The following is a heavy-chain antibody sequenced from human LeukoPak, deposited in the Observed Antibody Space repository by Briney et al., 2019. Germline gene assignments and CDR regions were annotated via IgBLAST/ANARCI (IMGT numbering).Heavy chain of an antibody. Sequence: SETLSLTCTVSGGSISSYYWSWIRQPPGKGLEWIGYIYYSGSTNYSPSLNSRVTISVDTSKNQFSLKLSSVTAADTAVYYCAGGGSVSWRQWFDPWGHGTLVTVSS. V-gene: IGHV4-59*01. CDR3: AGGGSVSWRQWFDP. J-gene: IGHJ5*02. CDR1: GGSISSYY. CDR2: IYYSGST. D-gene: IGHD2-2*01.